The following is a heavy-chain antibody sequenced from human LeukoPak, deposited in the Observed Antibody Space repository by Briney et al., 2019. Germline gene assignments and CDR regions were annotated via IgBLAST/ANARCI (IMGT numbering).Heavy chain of an antibody. V-gene: IGHV3-53*01. Sequence: GGSLRLSCTVSGFTVSSNSMSWVRQAPGKGLEWVSFIYSAGSTHYSDSVKGRFTISIDNSKNTLYLQMNSLRAEDTAVYYCARRAGAYTHPYDYWGQGTLVTVSS. J-gene: IGHJ4*02. CDR3: ARRAGAYTHPYDY. CDR2: IYSAGST. D-gene: IGHD3-16*01. CDR1: GFTVSSNS.